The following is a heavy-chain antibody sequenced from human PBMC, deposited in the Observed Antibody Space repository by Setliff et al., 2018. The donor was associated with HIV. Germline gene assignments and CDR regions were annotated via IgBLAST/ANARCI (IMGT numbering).Heavy chain of an antibody. D-gene: IGHD3-10*01. V-gene: IGHV4-38-2*01. CDR2: IYHSGST. CDR1: GYSISSGYY. Sequence: SETLSLTCAVSGYSISSGYYWGWIRQPPGKGLEWIGSIYHSGSTYYNPSLKSRVTISVDTSKNQFSLKLSSVTAADTAVYYCARHGPELLWFGGSWFGPWGQGTLVTVSS. CDR3: ARHGPELLWFGGSWFGP. J-gene: IGHJ5*02.